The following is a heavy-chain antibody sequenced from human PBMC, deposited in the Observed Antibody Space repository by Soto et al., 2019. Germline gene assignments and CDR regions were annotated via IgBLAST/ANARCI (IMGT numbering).Heavy chain of an antibody. D-gene: IGHD4-17*01. CDR1: GGSINNHY. CDR3: ARSDYGDYGDFDY. V-gene: IGHV4-59*08. Sequence: SETLSLTCTVSGGSINNHYWSWIRQPPGKGLEWIGYIYYSGSTNYNPSLKSRVTISVDTSKNQFSLKLSSVTAADTAVYYCARSDYGDYGDFDYWGQGTLVTVSS. CDR2: IYYSGST. J-gene: IGHJ4*02.